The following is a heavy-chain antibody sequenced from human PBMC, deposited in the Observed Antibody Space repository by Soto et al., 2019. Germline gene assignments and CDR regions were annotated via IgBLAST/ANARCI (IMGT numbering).Heavy chain of an antibody. Sequence: SETLSLTCTVSGGSISSGDYYWSWIRQPPGKGLEWIGYIYYSGSTYYNPSLKSRVTISVDTSKNQFSLKLSSVTAADTAVYYCASSNQEPDYYYDSSGYYYRRLPHYFDYWGQGTLVTVSS. V-gene: IGHV4-30-4*01. D-gene: IGHD3-22*01. J-gene: IGHJ4*02. CDR1: GGSISSGDYY. CDR2: IYYSGST. CDR3: ASSNQEPDYYYDSSGYYYRRLPHYFDY.